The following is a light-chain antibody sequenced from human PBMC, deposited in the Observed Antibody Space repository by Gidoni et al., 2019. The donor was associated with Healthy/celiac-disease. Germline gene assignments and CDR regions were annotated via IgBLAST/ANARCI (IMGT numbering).Light chain of an antibody. CDR1: QSVSSY. Sequence: EIVLTQSPATLSLSPGERATLSCRASQSVSSYLAWYQLKPGQAPRLLIYDASNRATCIPARFSGSGSWTDFTLTISSLEPEDFAVYYCQQRSNWPLTFGPGTKVDIK. V-gene: IGKV3-11*01. J-gene: IGKJ3*01. CDR3: QQRSNWPLT. CDR2: DAS.